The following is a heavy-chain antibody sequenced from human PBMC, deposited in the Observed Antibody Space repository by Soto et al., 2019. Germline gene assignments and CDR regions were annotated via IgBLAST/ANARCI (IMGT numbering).Heavy chain of an antibody. CDR2: ILSDGNNK. V-gene: IGHV3-30*18. Sequence: QVQLVESGGGVVQPGRSLRLSCAASGFTFSSYGMHWVRQAPGKGLEWVADILSDGNNKFYADSVKGRFTISRDNSKNTLYLQMDSLRVEDTAVYYCAKGRGNYWAIDSWGQGTLVTVSS. J-gene: IGHJ4*02. D-gene: IGHD1-7*01. CDR1: GFTFSSYG. CDR3: AKGRGNYWAIDS.